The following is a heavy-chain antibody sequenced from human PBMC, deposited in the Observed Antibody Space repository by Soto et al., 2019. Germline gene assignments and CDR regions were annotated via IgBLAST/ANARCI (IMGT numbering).Heavy chain of an antibody. CDR2: IRTKSNSYAT. CDR3: TRLHFIVQPGINY. D-gene: IGHD2-2*01. CDR1: GFSFSDSG. J-gene: IGHJ4*02. Sequence: EVQLVESGGGLVQPGGSLTLSCAASGFSFSDSGIHWVRQASGKGLEWVGRIRTKSNSYATAYAASVKGRFTISRDDSKNTAYLQMNSLKTEDTDVYYCTRLHFIVQPGINYWGQGTLVTVSS. V-gene: IGHV3-73*02.